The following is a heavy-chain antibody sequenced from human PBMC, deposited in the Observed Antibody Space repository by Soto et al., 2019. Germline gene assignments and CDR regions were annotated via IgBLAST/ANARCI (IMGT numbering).Heavy chain of an antibody. Sequence: QVQLVQSGAEVKKPGASVKVSCRTSGYTFSRYYMHWVRQAPGQGLEWMGIINPSSGSPNYAQKALGRITVTRDKPPRTLYMELNGLISEQPAMYYCARGVVVKVFEMGGPDYGGQGTLVTVSS. CDR1: GYTFSRYY. D-gene: IGHD2-8*01. CDR3: ARGVVVKVFEMGGPDY. V-gene: IGHV1-46*01. CDR2: INPSSGSP. J-gene: IGHJ4*02.